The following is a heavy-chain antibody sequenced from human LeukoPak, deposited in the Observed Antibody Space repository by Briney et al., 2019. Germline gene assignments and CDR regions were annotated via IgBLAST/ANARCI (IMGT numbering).Heavy chain of an antibody. V-gene: IGHV4-38-2*01. CDR3: ARRSGIQLWLD. Sequence: SETLPLTCAVSGYSISSGYYWGWIRQPPGKGLEWIGSIYHSGSTYYNPSLKSRVTISVDTSKNQFSLKLSSVTAADTAVYYCARRSGIQLWLDWGEGTLVTVSS. CDR2: IYHSGST. D-gene: IGHD5-18*01. J-gene: IGHJ4*02. CDR1: GYSISSGYY.